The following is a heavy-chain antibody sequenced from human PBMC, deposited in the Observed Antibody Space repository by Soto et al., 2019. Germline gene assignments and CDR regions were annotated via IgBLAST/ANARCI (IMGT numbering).Heavy chain of an antibody. CDR2: IYWDDDN. CDR1: GFSLSTSGVG. Sequence: QITLKESGPTLVKPTQTLTLTCTFSGFSLSTSGVGVGWIRQPPGKALEWLAVIYWDDDNHYSPSLRSRLTITKDTSKNQVVLTMTNMDPVDTATYYCAXXLNTNCFDPWGQGTLVTVSS. V-gene: IGHV2-5*02. J-gene: IGHJ5*02. CDR3: AXXLNTNCFDP.